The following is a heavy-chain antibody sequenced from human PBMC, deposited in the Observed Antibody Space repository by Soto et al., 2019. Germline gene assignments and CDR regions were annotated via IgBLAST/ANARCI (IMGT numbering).Heavy chain of an antibody. Sequence: PGGSLRLSCTASGFTFGDYAMSWFRQAPGKGLEWVGFIRSKAYGGTTEYAASVKGRFTISRDDSKSIAYLQMNSLKTEDTAVYYCTRDHWRDHLDYWGQGTLVTVSS. CDR1: GFTFGDYA. CDR2: IRSKAYGGTT. D-gene: IGHD1-1*01. V-gene: IGHV3-49*03. CDR3: TRDHWRDHLDY. J-gene: IGHJ4*02.